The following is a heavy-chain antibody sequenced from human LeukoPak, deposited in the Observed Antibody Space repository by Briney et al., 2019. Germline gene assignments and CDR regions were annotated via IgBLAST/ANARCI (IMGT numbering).Heavy chain of an antibody. CDR2: IYYSGST. D-gene: IGHD6-13*01. V-gene: IGHV4-39*07. J-gene: IGHJ5*02. CDR3: ARRVQRVRSSNWFDP. CDR1: GGSISGSSYY. Sequence: SETLSLTCTVSGGSISGSSYYWGWIRQPPGKGLEWIGSIYYSGSTYYNPSLKSRVTISVDTSKNQFSLKLSSVTAADTAVYYCARRVQRVRSSNWFDPWGQGTLVTVSS.